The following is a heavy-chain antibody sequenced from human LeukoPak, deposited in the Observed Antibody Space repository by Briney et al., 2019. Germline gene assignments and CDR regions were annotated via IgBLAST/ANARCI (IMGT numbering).Heavy chain of an antibody. J-gene: IGHJ6*03. D-gene: IGHD5-24*01. CDR1: GGSISSYY. CDR3: ARGMAARGFYYYMDV. V-gene: IGHV4-4*07. Sequence: SETLSLTCTVSGGSISSYYWSWIRQPAGKGLEWIGRIYTSGNTNYNPSLKSRVTMSVDTSKNQFSLKLSSVTAADTAVYYCARGMAARGFYYYMDVWGKGTTVTVSS. CDR2: IYTSGNT.